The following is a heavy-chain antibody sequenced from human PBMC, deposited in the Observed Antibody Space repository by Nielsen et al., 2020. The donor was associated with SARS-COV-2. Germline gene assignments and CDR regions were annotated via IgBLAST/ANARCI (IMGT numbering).Heavy chain of an antibody. CDR2: INPYSGGA. CDR1: GYTFTDYY. J-gene: IGHJ6*02. Sequence: SVKVSCKASGYTFTDYYIHWVRQAPGQGLEWMGRINPYSGGANYAQKFQGTVTMTRDASISTVYMELTSDDTAVYYCARARATIFGLVMSYGMDVWGQGTTVAVSS. D-gene: IGHD3/OR15-3a*01. V-gene: IGHV1-2*06. CDR3: ARARATIFGLVMSYGMDV.